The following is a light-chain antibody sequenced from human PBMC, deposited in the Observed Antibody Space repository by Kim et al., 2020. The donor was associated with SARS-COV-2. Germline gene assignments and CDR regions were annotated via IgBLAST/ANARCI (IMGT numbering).Light chain of an antibody. Sequence: AIQLAQSPSSLSASVGDRVTITCRASQGIGTSLAWYRQRPGKAPQLLKEGTSTLESGVPSGFTGSGSGTDFILTISSLQPEDFATYYCQQFKSFPPTFGQGTKVDIK. CDR3: QQFKSFPPT. CDR2: GTS. V-gene: IGKV1-13*02. CDR1: QGIGTS. J-gene: IGKJ1*01.